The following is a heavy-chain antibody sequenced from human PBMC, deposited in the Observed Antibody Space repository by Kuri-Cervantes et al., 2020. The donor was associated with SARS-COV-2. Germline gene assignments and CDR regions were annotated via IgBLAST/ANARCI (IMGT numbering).Heavy chain of an antibody. CDR1: GFTFSNYA. Sequence: GESLKISCAASGFTFSNYAMTWVRQAPGKGLEWVSSISGSGGSTSYADSVKGRFTISRDTSTNTLYLQMNSLRAEDTAVYYCAKCDSGRPRDGMDVWGQGTTVTVSS. CDR2: ISGSGGST. J-gene: IGHJ6*02. V-gene: IGHV3-23*01. D-gene: IGHD1-26*01. CDR3: AKCDSGRPRDGMDV.